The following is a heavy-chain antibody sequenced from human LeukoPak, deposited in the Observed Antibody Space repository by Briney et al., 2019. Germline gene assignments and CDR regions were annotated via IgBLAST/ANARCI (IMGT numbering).Heavy chain of an antibody. J-gene: IGHJ4*02. Sequence: SGPTLVXPTQTLTLTCTFSGFSLSTRGMCVSWIRQPPGKALEWLSRIDWDDDKYYSTSLKTRLTISKDTSKNQVVLTMTNMDPVDTATYYCARTRYYYDSSGYPALFDYWGQGTLVTVSS. CDR1: GFSLSTRGMC. CDR2: IDWDDDK. V-gene: IGHV2-70*11. D-gene: IGHD3-22*01. CDR3: ARTRYYYDSSGYPALFDY.